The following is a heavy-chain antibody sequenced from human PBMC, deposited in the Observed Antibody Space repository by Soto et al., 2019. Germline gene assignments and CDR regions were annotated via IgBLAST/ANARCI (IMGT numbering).Heavy chain of an antibody. Sequence: EVQLVESGGGLVQPGGSLRLSCVASGFTFSSYEMNWVRQAPGKGLEWVSYISSSGSTIYYADSVKGRFTISRDNAKNSLYLQMNSLRAEDTAVYYCARGAFDCSGGSCYSGYYYYGMDVWGQGTTVTVSS. D-gene: IGHD2-15*01. CDR1: GFTFSSYE. V-gene: IGHV3-48*03. CDR3: ARGAFDCSGGSCYSGYYYYGMDV. J-gene: IGHJ6*02. CDR2: ISSSGSTI.